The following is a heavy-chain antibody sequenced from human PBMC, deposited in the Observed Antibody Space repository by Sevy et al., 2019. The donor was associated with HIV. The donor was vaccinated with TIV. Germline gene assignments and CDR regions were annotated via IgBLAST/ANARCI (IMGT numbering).Heavy chain of an antibody. Sequence: GGSLRLSCAASGFTFSNAWMSWVRQAPGKGLEWAGRIKSKTDGGTTDYAAPVKGRFTISRDDSKNTLYLQMNSLKTEDTAVYYCTTGETSSSYFDYWGQGTLVTVSS. CDR1: GFTFSNAW. V-gene: IGHV3-15*01. J-gene: IGHJ4*02. D-gene: IGHD6-6*01. CDR2: IKSKTDGGTT. CDR3: TTGETSSSYFDY.